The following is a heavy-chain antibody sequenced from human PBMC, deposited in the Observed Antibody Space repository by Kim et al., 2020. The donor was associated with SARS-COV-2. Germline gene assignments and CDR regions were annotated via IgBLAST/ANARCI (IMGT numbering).Heavy chain of an antibody. Sequence: GGSLRLSCAASGFTFSSYGMHWVRQAPGKGLEWVAVISYDGSNKYYADSVKGRFTISRDNSKNTLYLQMNSLRAEDTAVYYCAKDRYGFSSSSWYYYYYYGMDVWGQGTTVTVSS. V-gene: IGHV3-30*18. CDR3: AKDRYGFSSSSWYYYYYYGMDV. CDR1: GFTFSSYG. D-gene: IGHD6-6*01. J-gene: IGHJ6*02. CDR2: ISYDGSNK.